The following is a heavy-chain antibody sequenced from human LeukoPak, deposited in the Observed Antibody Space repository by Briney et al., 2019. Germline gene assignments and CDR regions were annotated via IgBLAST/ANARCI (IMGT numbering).Heavy chain of an antibody. J-gene: IGHJ4*02. CDR3: ARSYYYDSSGYYYSDFY. CDR2: IIPILGIA. D-gene: IGHD3-22*01. Sequence: SVKVSCKASGGTFSSYAISWVRQAPGQGLEWMGGIIPILGIANYAQKFQGRVTITADKSTSTAYMELSSLRSEDTAVYYCARSYYYDSSGYYYSDFYWGQGTLVTVSS. V-gene: IGHV1-69*04. CDR1: GGTFSSYA.